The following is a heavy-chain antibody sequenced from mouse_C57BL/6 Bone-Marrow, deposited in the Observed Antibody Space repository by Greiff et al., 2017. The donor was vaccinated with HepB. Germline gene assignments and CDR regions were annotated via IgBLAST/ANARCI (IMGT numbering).Heavy chain of an antibody. D-gene: IGHD2-4*01. CDR3: ARAYYDYWYFDV. CDR1: GFTFSDYY. CDR2: INYDGSST. V-gene: IGHV5-16*01. J-gene: IGHJ1*03. Sequence: VMLVESEGGLVQPGSSMKLSCTASGFTFSDYYMAWVRQVPEKGLEWVANINYDGSSTYYLDSLKSRFIISRDNAKNILYLQMSSLKSEDTATYYCARAYYDYWYFDVWGTGTTVTVSS.